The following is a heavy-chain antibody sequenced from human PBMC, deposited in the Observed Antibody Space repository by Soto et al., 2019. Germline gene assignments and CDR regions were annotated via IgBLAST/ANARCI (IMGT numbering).Heavy chain of an antibody. CDR3: ARHFLVDYFDY. V-gene: IGHV4-39*01. CDR1: GDSITSNSYF. CDR2: IYYSGTT. Sequence: QLQLQESGPGLVKPSETLSLTCTVSGDSITSNSYFWAWIRQPPGKGLEWIGSIYYSGTTYYNPSLKSRVTVSVDRSQNRCSLKLSSVTAADTAVYYCARHFLVDYFDYWGQGALVTVSS. J-gene: IGHJ4*02.